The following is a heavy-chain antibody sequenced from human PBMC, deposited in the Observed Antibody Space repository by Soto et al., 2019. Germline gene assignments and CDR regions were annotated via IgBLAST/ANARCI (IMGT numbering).Heavy chain of an antibody. Sequence: GGSLRLSCAASGFTFSSYSMNWVRQAPGKGLEWVSSISSSSSYIYYADSVKGRFTISRDNAKNSLYLQMNSLRAEDTAVYYCARERDYDFWSGYYFDYWGQGTLVTVSS. J-gene: IGHJ4*02. CDR2: ISSSSSYI. V-gene: IGHV3-21*01. D-gene: IGHD3-3*01. CDR3: ARERDYDFWSGYYFDY. CDR1: GFTFSSYS.